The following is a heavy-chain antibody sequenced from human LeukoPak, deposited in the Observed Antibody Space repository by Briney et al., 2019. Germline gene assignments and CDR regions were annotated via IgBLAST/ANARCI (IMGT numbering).Heavy chain of an antibody. CDR3: ATPFGTSSGFDH. Sequence: PSETLSLTCTVSGGSISTNNYYWGWIRQPPGKGLEWIGGLSYTGSSYYNPSLKSPVTISGDTSKNQFSLKVRSVTAADTAVYYCATPFGTSSGFDHWGQGILVTVSS. V-gene: IGHV4-39*01. D-gene: IGHD6-6*01. CDR2: LSYTGSS. J-gene: IGHJ4*02. CDR1: GGSISTNNYY.